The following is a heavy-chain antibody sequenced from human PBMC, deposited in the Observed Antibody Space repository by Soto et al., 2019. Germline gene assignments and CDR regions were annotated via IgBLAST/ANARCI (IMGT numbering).Heavy chain of an antibody. Sequence: QAGGSLRLSCAASGFTFSSYAMSWVRQAPGKGLEWVSAISGSGGSTYYADSVKGRFTISRDNSKNTLYLQMNSLRAEDTAVYYCAKGVACGGDCYSLSGMDVWGQGTTVTVSS. V-gene: IGHV3-23*01. J-gene: IGHJ6*02. CDR3: AKGVACGGDCYSLSGMDV. CDR1: GFTFSSYA. D-gene: IGHD2-21*02. CDR2: ISGSGGST.